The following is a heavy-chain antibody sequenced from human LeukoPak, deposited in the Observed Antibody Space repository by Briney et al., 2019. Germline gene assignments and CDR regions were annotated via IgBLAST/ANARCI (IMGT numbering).Heavy chain of an antibody. Sequence: ASVKVSCKASGYTVTGYNIHWVRQAPGQGLEWMGWINPNSGGTDYAQKFQGRVTVTRDTSISTAYMELSRLRSDDTAVYYCARDGRDGYNSYFDCWGQGTLVSVPS. J-gene: IGHJ4*02. D-gene: IGHD5-24*01. V-gene: IGHV1-2*02. CDR1: GYTVTGYN. CDR3: ARDGRDGYNSYFDC. CDR2: INPNSGGT.